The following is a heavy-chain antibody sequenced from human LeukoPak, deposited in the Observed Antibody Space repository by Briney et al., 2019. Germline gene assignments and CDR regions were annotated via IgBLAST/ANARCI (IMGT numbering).Heavy chain of an antibody. J-gene: IGHJ4*02. CDR1: GGSISSSSYY. V-gene: IGHV4-39*07. D-gene: IGHD3-10*01. CDR3: AGTDMVRGVIITPNFDY. CDR2: IYYSGRT. Sequence: SETLSLTCTVSGGSISSSSYYWGWIRQPPGKGLEWIGSIYYSGRTYYNPSLKSRVTISVDRSKNQFSLKLSSVTAADTAVYYCAGTDMVRGVIITPNFDYWGQGTLVTVSS.